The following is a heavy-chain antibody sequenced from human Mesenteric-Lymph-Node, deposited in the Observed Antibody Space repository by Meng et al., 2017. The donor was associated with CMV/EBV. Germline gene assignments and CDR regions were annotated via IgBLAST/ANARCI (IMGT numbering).Heavy chain of an antibody. V-gene: IGHV3-23*01. CDR1: GFTVSSYA. Sequence: GGSLRLSCAASGFTVSSYAMSWVRQAPGKGLEWVSSFTSGGDTTFYADSVKGRFTISRDNSKNTLYLQMNSLKAEDTAVYYCAKGLARAHPFWGQGTLVTVSS. CDR2: FTSGGDTT. CDR3: AKGLARAHPF. J-gene: IGHJ4*02.